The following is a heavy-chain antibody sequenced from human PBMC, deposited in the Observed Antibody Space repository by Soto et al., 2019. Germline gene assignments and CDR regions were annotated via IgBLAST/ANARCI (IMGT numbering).Heavy chain of an antibody. V-gene: IGHV3-23*01. J-gene: IGHJ5*02. Sequence: EVQLLESGGGLVQPGGSLRLSCAASGFTFSNYAMTWVRQAPGKGLECVSTISTSGGKTHYADSVKGRFSVSRDTSKNTPSLQMNSLRAEDSAVYYCTTGSRHASWGQGTLVTVSS. CDR3: TTGSRHAS. D-gene: IGHD3-10*01. CDR2: ISTSGGKT. CDR1: GFTFSNYA.